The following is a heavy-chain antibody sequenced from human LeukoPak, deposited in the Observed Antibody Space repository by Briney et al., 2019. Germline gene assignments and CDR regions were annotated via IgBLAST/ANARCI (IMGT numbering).Heavy chain of an antibody. CDR3: ASSQWERNWYFDL. V-gene: IGHV3-30-3*01. D-gene: IGHD1-26*01. J-gene: IGHJ2*01. CDR2: ISYDGSNK. Sequence: GGSLRLSCAASGFTFSSYAMHWVRQAPGKGLEWVAVISYDGSNKYYADSVKGRFTISRDNAKNSLYLQMNSLRAEDTAVYYCASSQWERNWYFDLWGRGTLVTVSS. CDR1: GFTFSSYA.